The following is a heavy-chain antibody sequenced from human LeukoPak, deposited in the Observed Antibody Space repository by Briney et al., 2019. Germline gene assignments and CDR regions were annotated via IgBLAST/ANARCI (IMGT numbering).Heavy chain of an antibody. J-gene: IGHJ4*02. CDR1: GFTFSSYA. CDR2: TGSTGAST. V-gene: IGHV3-23*01. D-gene: IGHD2-2*01. CDR3: AKDPGVVPAHYFDY. Sequence: GGSLRLSCVASGFTFSSYAMNWVRQAPGKGLEWVSGTGSTGASTFYADSVKGRFTVSRDNSKNTLSLQMNSLRAEDTAVYYCAKDPGVVPAHYFDYWGQGTLVTVSS.